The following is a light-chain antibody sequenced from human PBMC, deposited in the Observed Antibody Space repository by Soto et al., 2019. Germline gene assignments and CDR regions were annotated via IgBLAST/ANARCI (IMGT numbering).Light chain of an antibody. CDR1: QSISSY. Sequence: EVVLTQSPAPLSLSPGERATLSCRASQSISSYLAWFKQKPGQAPRLLIYDASNRATGIPARFSGSGSGTDLTLTISSLEPEDFAVYYCQHRTNWPPGVSFGPGTTVDIK. CDR2: DAS. J-gene: IGKJ3*01. CDR3: QHRTNWPPGVS. V-gene: IGKV3-11*01.